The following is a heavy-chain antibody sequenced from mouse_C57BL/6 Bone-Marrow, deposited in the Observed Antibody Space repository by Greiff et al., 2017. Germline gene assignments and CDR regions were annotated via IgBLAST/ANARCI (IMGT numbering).Heavy chain of an antibody. D-gene: IGHD1-1*01. Sequence: EVQVVESGGGLVKPGGSLKLSCAASGFTFSDYGMHWVRQAPEKGLEWVAYISSGSSTIYYADKVKGRVTISRDNAKNTLYLQMTSLRSEDTAMYYCAKGSSSNYYAMDYWGQGTSVTVSS. CDR3: AKGSSSNYYAMDY. J-gene: IGHJ4*01. CDR2: ISSGSSTI. CDR1: GFTFSDYG. V-gene: IGHV5-17*01.